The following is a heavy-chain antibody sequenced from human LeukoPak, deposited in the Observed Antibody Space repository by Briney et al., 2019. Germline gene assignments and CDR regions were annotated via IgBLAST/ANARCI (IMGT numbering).Heavy chain of an antibody. Sequence: ASVKVSCKASGYTFTGYYMHWVRQAPGQGLEWMGWINPNSGGTNYAQKFRGWVTMTRDTSISTAYMELSSLRSEDTAVYYCATDPTTVTTLVLDLWGRGTLVTVSS. CDR3: ATDPTTVTTLVLDL. CDR1: GYTFTGYY. D-gene: IGHD4-17*01. V-gene: IGHV1-2*04. CDR2: INPNSGGT. J-gene: IGHJ2*01.